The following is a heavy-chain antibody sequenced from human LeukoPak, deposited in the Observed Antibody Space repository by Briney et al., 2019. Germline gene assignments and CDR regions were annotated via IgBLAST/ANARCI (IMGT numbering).Heavy chain of an antibody. Sequence: GGSLRLSCAASGFTFSSYAVSWVHQAPGKGLEWVSAISGSGGSTYYADSVKGRFTISRDNSKNTLYLQMNSLRAEDTAVYYCAKVRDLPYFDWLFDAFDIWGQGTMVTVSS. D-gene: IGHD3-9*01. CDR3: AKVRDLPYFDWLFDAFDI. CDR2: ISGSGGST. CDR1: GFTFSSYA. J-gene: IGHJ3*02. V-gene: IGHV3-23*01.